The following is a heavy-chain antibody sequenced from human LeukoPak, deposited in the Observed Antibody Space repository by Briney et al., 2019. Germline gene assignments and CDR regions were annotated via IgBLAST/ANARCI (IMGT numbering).Heavy chain of an antibody. CDR2: LSRGESA. V-gene: IGHV3-66*01. Sequence: GGSLRLSCTASGFGIGASFINWVRQAPGKGLEWVSLLSRGESAFYADFVKGRFTLSGDTSKNTVFLQMNSLRAEDTAVYFCARAVGVVDCNTYSCKPYYFDYWGQGALVTVSS. J-gene: IGHJ4*02. CDR1: GFGIGASF. D-gene: IGHD2-2*01. CDR3: ARAVGVVDCNTYSCKPYYFDY.